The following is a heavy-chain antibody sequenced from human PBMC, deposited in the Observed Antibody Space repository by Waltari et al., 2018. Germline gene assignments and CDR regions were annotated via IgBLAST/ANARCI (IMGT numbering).Heavy chain of an antibody. CDR2: LSNTGSN. J-gene: IGHJ4*02. V-gene: IGHV4-59*01. CDR1: GTSIREYY. CDR3: ARTSGAAAGKFDY. Sequence: QVQLQESGPRVVKPSETLSLTCTVSGTSIREYYWTWIRQPPGKGLEWIGFLSNTGSNRDNPSLRSRVNISEDMSKNQFSLKLSSVTAADTAVYYWARTSGAAAGKFDYWGQGTLVTVSS. D-gene: IGHD6-13*01.